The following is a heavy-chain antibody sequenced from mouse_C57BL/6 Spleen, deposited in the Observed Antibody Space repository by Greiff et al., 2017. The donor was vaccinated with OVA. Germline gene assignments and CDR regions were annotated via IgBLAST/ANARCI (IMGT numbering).Heavy chain of an antibody. V-gene: IGHV1-52*01. CDR2: IDPSDSET. CDR1: GYTFTSYW. D-gene: IGHD1-1*01. J-gene: IGHJ1*03. Sequence: VQLQQPGAELVRPGSSVKLSCKASGYTFTSYWMHWVKQRPIQGLEWIGNIDPSDSETHYNQKFKDKATLTVDKSSSTDYMQLSSLTSEDSAVYYCARMDYYGSSPYWYFDVWGTGTTVTVSS. CDR3: ARMDYYGSSPYWYFDV.